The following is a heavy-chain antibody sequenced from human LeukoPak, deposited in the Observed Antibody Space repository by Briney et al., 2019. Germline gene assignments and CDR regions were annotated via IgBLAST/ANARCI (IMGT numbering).Heavy chain of an antibody. Sequence: GGSLRLSCAASGVGFSSYWLSWVRQAPGKGLEWISWVGISSGNTKYAASVKGRFTISGDNAKNSLYLQMNSLRVEDTAVYYCARDHNYAFDNWGQGTLVTVSS. D-gene: IGHD1-1*01. CDR2: VGISSGNT. CDR1: GVGFSSYW. J-gene: IGHJ4*02. CDR3: ARDHNYAFDN. V-gene: IGHV3-48*04.